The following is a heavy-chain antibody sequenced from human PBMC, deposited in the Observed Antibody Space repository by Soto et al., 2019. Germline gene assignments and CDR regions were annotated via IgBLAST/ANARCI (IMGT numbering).Heavy chain of an antibody. D-gene: IGHD1-26*01. Sequence: EVLLVGSGGGPVTPGGSLRLSCTASGFRFSSYGMNWVRQAPGKGLEWVSSISSGSSFIYYADSVKGRFTISRDNAKNSLYLQMNSLRADDTAIYYCTRVLLGGYYGSDFDFWGQGTQVTVSS. CDR1: GFRFSSYG. V-gene: IGHV3-21*01. CDR3: TRVLLGGYYGSDFDF. J-gene: IGHJ4*02. CDR2: ISSGSSFI.